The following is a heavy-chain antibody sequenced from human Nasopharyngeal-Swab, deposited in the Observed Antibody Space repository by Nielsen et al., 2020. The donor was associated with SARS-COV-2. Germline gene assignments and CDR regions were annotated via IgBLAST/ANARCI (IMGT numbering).Heavy chain of an antibody. Sequence: GESLKISCAASGFTFSSYAMAWVRQAPGKGLDWVSVIYSGGSSTYYADSVKGRFTISRDNSKNTLYLQMNSLRAEDTAVYYCAKPIRDFWSGYYRDPYYYYGMDVWGQGTTVTVSS. CDR3: AKPIRDFWSGYYRDPYYYYGMDV. CDR1: GFTFSSYA. D-gene: IGHD3-3*01. J-gene: IGHJ6*02. CDR2: IYSGGSST. V-gene: IGHV3-23*03.